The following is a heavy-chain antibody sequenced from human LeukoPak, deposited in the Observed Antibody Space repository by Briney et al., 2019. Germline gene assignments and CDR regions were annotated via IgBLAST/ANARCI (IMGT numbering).Heavy chain of an antibody. J-gene: IGHJ4*02. CDR1: GYIFTSYW. CDR3: ARPDCSGGSCYSVDY. Sequence: GESLKIPCKGSGYIFTSYWIGWVRQMPGKGLEWMGIIYPRDSDTRYSPSFQDQVTISADKSISTAYLQWSSLKASDTAMYYCARPDCSGGSCYSVDYWGQGTLVTVSS. D-gene: IGHD2-15*01. V-gene: IGHV5-51*01. CDR2: IYPRDSDT.